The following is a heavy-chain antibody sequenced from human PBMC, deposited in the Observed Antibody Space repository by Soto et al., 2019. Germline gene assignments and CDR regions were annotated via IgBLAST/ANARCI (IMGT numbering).Heavy chain of an antibody. CDR1: GFTFNAYW. V-gene: IGHV3-7*05. Sequence: EVQLVESGGGLVQPGGSLRLSCAASGFTFNAYWMTWVRQAPGKGLEWVANINRDGTEKNYVDSVKGRFTVSRDNAKNSLHLQMYRLRAEDTAVYYCVRDRTEYGSYGSSYYEVFDIWGQGTKVTVSS. J-gene: IGHJ3*02. D-gene: IGHD6-6*01. CDR3: VRDRTEYGSYGSSYYEVFDI. CDR2: INRDGTEK.